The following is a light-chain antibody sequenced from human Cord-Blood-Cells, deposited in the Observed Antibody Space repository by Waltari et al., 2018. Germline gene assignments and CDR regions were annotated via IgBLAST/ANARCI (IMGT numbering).Light chain of an antibody. J-gene: IGKJ1*01. V-gene: IGKV3-11*01. Sequence: EIVLTQSPATLSLSPGERATLPCRASKRVSSYLAWYQQKPGQAPRLLIYDASNRATGIPARFSGSGSGTDFTLTISSLEPEDFAVYYCQQRSNWPTFGQGTKVEIK. CDR3: QQRSNWPT. CDR2: DAS. CDR1: KRVSSY.